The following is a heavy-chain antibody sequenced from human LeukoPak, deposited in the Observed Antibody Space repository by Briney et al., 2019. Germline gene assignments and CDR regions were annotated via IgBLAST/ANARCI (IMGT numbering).Heavy chain of an antibody. V-gene: IGHV3-30-3*01. Sequence: GGSLRLSCAASGFTFSSYVMSWVRQAPGKGLEWVAVISYDGSNKYYADSVKGRFTISRDNSKNTLYLQMNSLRAEDTAVYYCARDPEGPDYYGMDVWGQGTTVTVSS. CDR1: GFTFSSYV. CDR3: ARDPEGPDYYGMDV. J-gene: IGHJ6*02. CDR2: ISYDGSNK.